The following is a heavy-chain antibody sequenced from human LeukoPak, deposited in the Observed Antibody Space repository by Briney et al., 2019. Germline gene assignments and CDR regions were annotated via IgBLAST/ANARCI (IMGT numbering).Heavy chain of an antibody. CDR1: GFTFSSYD. V-gene: IGHV3-23*01. J-gene: IGHJ4*02. D-gene: IGHD3-22*01. CDR3: AKDRASYYYDSSGPV. Sequence: GGSLRLSCAASGFTFSSYDMSWVRQAPGKGLEWVSAISGSGGSTYYADSVKGRFTISRDNSKNTLYLQMNSLRAEDTAVYYCAKDRASYYYDSSGPVWGQGTLVTVSS. CDR2: ISGSGGST.